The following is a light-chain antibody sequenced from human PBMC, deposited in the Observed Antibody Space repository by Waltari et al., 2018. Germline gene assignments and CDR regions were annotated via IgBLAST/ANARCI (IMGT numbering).Light chain of an antibody. J-gene: IGLJ3*02. CDR3: QAGGQGTWV. Sequence: QLVLTQSPSASASLGASIKLTCTLSSGHSSNIIAWLQQQPERGPRDLMKVNSDGTHSKGADVSYRFSGCSSGAGRYLTISGLQSEDEADDYCQAGGQGTWVFGGGTKVTVL. CDR1: SGHSSNI. V-gene: IGLV4-69*01. CDR2: VNSDGTH.